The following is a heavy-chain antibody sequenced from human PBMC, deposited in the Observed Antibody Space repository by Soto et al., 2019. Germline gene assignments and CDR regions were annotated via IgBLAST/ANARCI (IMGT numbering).Heavy chain of an antibody. CDR2: ISYDGSNK. V-gene: IGHV3-30*18. D-gene: IGHD1-7*01. CDR3: AKDRSPPNWNYGRYYYGMDV. CDR1: GFTFSSYG. J-gene: IGHJ6*02. Sequence: PGGSLRLSCAASGFTFSSYGMHWVRQAPGKRLEWVAVISYDGSNKYCADSVKGRFTISRDNSKNTLYLQMNSLRAEDTAVYYCAKDRSPPNWNYGRYYYGMDVWGQGTTVTVSS.